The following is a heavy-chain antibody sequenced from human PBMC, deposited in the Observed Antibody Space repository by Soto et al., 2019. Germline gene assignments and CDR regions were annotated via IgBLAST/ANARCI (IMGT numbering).Heavy chain of an antibody. V-gene: IGHV3-33*01. CDR2: IWYDGSNK. Sequence: QVQLVESGGGVVQPGRSLRLSCAASGFTFSSYGMHWVRQAPCKGLEWVAVIWYDGSNKYYADSVKGRFTISRDNSKNTLYLQMNSLRAEDTAVYYCARSGYSSSWYVFDYWGQGTLVTVSS. D-gene: IGHD6-13*01. CDR1: GFTFSSYG. J-gene: IGHJ4*02. CDR3: ARSGYSSSWYVFDY.